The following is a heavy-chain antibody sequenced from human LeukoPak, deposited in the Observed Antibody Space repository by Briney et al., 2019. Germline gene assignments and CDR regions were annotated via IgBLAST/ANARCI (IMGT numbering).Heavy chain of an antibody. CDR1: GFTFSSYA. CDR2: ISYDGSNK. CDR3: AKGDYYYYMDV. V-gene: IGHV3-30*04. J-gene: IGHJ6*03. Sequence: PSGGSLRLSCAASGFTFSSYAMHWVRQAPGKGLEWVAVISYDGSNKYYADSVKGRFTISRDNSKNTLYLQMNSLRAEDTAVYCCAKGDYYYYMDVWGKGTTVTISS.